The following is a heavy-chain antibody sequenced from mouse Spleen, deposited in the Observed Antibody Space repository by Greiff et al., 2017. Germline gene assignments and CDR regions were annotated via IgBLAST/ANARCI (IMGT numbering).Heavy chain of an antibody. Sequence: EVQLVESGPELVKPGASVKISCKASGYSFTDYYMNWVKQSHGKSLEWIGVINPNYGTTSYNQKFKGKATLTVEQSSSTAYMQLNSLTSEDSAVYYSARDGYPYAMDYWGQGTSVTVSS. CDR3: ARDGYPYAMDY. J-gene: IGHJ4*01. CDR1: GYSFTDYY. D-gene: IGHD2-3*01. V-gene: IGHV1-39*01. CDR2: INPNYGTT.